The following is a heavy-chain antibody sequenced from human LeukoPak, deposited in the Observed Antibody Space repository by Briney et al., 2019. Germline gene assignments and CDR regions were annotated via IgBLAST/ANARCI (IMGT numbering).Heavy chain of an antibody. D-gene: IGHD1-26*01. CDR3: ASGYSGSYYPSLDY. V-gene: IGHV4-30-4*01. CDR1: GGSISSGDYY. CDR2: IYYSGST. J-gene: IGHJ4*02. Sequence: SSETLSLTCTVSGGSISSGDYYWSWIRQPPGKGLEWIGYIYYSGSTYYNPSLKSRVTISVDTSKNQFSLKLSSVTAADTAVYYCASGYSGSYYPSLDYWGQGTLVTVSS.